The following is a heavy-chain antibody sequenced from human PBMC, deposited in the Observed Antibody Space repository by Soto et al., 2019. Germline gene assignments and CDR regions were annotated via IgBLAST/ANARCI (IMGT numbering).Heavy chain of an antibody. CDR3: ARNNVRGVSNSYNWMDP. CDR2: IFYTGNT. J-gene: IGHJ5*02. Sequence: QVQLQESGPGLVKPSETLSLTCNVSGGPISSYYWSWIRQSPGKGLEWIGQIFYTGNTNYNPSLTSRVTMSVDIPKKQFSLKLRSVTTADTAIYFCARNNVRGVSNSYNWMDPWGQGTLVTVSS. V-gene: IGHV4-59*01. CDR1: GGPISSYY. D-gene: IGHD3-10*01.